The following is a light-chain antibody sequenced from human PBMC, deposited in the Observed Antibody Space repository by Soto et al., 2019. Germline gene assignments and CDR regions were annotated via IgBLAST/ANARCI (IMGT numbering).Light chain of an antibody. J-gene: IGKJ1*01. V-gene: IGKV3-20*01. CDR2: GAS. CDR1: QSVMSNY. Sequence: VGLPQSPGSLPLSPGERATLSCRASQSVMSNYLSWYQQKPGQPPRLLIYGASSRATGIPDRFSGSGSGTDFTLTISRLEPEDFAVYYCQQFGASLTWTFGQGTKVDIK. CDR3: QQFGASLTWT.